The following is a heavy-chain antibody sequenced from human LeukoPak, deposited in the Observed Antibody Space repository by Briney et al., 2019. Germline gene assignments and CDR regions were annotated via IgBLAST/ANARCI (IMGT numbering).Heavy chain of an antibody. CDR3: ARASDGSGWHAFDI. CDR1: GYTFTSYG. D-gene: IGHD6-19*01. CDR2: SSGYNGKT. V-gene: IGHV1-18*01. Sequence: ASVKVSCKASGYTFTSYGISWVRQAPAQGVEWMGWSSGYNGKTKYAHKLQGRVTMTTDTSTRRAYMELRSLRSDDTAVYYCARASDGSGWHAFDIWGQGTVVTVSA. J-gene: IGHJ3*02.